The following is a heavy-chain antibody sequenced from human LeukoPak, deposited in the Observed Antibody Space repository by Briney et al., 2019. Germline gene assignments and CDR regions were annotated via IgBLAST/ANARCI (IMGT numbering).Heavy chain of an antibody. CDR3: ARVVAGTPA. CDR2: IEQDGSEK. V-gene: IGHV3-7*05. J-gene: IGHJ5*02. D-gene: IGHD6-19*01. Sequence: GGSLRLSCAASGFSFSSYWMNWVRQAPGKGLEWVANIEQDGSEKYYVDSVKGRFTISRDNAKNSLYLQMNSLRAEDTAAYYCARVVAGTPAWGQGTLVTVSS. CDR1: GFSFSSYW.